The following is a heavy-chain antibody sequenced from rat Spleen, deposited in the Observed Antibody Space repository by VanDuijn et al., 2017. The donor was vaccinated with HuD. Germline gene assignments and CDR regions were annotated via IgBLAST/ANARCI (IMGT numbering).Heavy chain of an antibody. D-gene: IGHD4-2*01. CDR1: GLSFSNYD. V-gene: IGHV5-25*01. CDR2: ISPSGGST. Sequence: EVQLVESGGGAVQPGRSMKLSCAASGLSFSNYDMAWVRQAPTKGLEWVASISPSGGSTYYRDSVKGRFTISRDNAKSTLYLQMDSLRSEDTATYYCATALESEADYWGQGVMVTVSS. CDR3: ATALESEADY. J-gene: IGHJ2*01.